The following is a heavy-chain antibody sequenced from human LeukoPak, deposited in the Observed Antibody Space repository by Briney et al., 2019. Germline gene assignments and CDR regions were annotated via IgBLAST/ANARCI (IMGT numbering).Heavy chain of an antibody. V-gene: IGHV1-18*01. J-gene: IGHJ4*02. Sequence: ASVKVSCKSSGYTFTSHGISWVRQAPGQGLEWMGWISGNNGNTNYAQKFQGRVTMTTDTSASTVYMELRSLRSDDTAVYYCARDGNGPADYWGQGTLVTVSS. D-gene: IGHD2-8*01. CDR3: ARDGNGPADY. CDR1: GYTFTSHG. CDR2: ISGNNGNT.